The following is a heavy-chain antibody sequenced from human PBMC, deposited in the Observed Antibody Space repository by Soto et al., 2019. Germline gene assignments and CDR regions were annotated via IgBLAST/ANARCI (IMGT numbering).Heavy chain of an antibody. J-gene: IGHJ4*02. CDR3: VEGWNAF. Sequence: EVQMVQSGGDLVKPGGSLRLSCVTSGFMFSSAWMRWVRQAPGKGLEWVARIKSKADGGARDYAAPVKGRFTISRDDSKTTVYLQMTSRRAEDTAVYYCVEGWNAFWGAGTLVTVSS. D-gene: IGHD1-1*01. CDR1: GFMFSSAW. CDR2: IKSKADGGAR. V-gene: IGHV3-15*01.